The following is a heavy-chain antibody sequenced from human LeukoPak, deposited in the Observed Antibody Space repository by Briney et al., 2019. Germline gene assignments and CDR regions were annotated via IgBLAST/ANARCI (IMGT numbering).Heavy chain of an antibody. CDR2: GYYSGST. J-gene: IGHJ6*02. D-gene: IGHD2-2*01. V-gene: IGHV4-59*01. CDR3: ARLGSCPTCYHYYGMDV. Sequence: SETLSLTCTVSGGSISSYYWSWIRQPPGKGLEWIGHGYYSGSTNYNPSLKSRVTITLDTSKNQFSLKVSSVTAADTAVYYCARLGSCPTCYHYYGMDVWGQGTTVTVSS. CDR1: GGSISSYY.